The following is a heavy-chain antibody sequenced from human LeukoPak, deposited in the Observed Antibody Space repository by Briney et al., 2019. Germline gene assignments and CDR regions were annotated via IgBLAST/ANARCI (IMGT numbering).Heavy chain of an antibody. Sequence: PSETLSLTCTVPGGSISSYYWSWIRQPPGKGLEWIGYIYYSGSTNYNPSLKSRVTISVDTSKNQFSLKLSSVTAADTAVYYCARVVTTSAFDIWGQGTMVTVSS. CDR2: IYYSGST. CDR1: GGSISSYY. J-gene: IGHJ3*02. CDR3: ARVVTTSAFDI. V-gene: IGHV4-59*01. D-gene: IGHD4-11*01.